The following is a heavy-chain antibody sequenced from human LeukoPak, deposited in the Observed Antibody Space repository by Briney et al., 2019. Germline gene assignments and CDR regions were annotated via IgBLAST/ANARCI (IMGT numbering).Heavy chain of an antibody. J-gene: IGHJ4*02. Sequence: GESLKISCKGSGYSFTSYWIGWVRQAPGKGLEWVSAISGSGGSTYYADSVKGRFTISRDNSKNTLYLQMNSLRAEDTAVYYCAKEGPYYYDSSGYYYGGSYYFDYWGQGTLVTVSS. D-gene: IGHD3-22*01. CDR3: AKEGPYYYDSSGYYYGGSYYFDY. CDR1: GYSFTSYW. CDR2: ISGSGGST. V-gene: IGHV3-23*01.